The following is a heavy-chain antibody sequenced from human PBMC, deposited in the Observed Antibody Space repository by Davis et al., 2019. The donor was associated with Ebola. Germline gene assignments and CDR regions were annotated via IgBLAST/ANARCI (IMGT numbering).Heavy chain of an antibody. CDR3: ARDRRGTYYFDF. J-gene: IGHJ4*02. CDR1: GFTFKSYG. V-gene: IGHV3-33*08. D-gene: IGHD6-25*01. CDR2: IRSDGNDE. Sequence: GGSLRLSCAASGFTFKSYGMHWIRQPPGKGLEWVATIRSDGNDESYADSVRGRVTISRDNSKNTVDLLLNSLRAEDTAVYYCARDRRGTYYFDFWGQGSLVIVSS.